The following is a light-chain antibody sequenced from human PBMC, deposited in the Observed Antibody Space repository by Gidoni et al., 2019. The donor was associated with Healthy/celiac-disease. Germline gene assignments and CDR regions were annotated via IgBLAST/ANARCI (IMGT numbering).Light chain of an antibody. V-gene: IGKV1-39*01. Sequence: DIQITLSPASLSASVGDRVTIPCRASQSISSYLTWYQQKPGKAPKLLIYAASSLHSGIPARFSGSGSGTEFTLTISSLQPEDFAAYYCQQNYSTPTFGEGTRVEIK. CDR3: QQNYSTPT. CDR1: QSISSY. J-gene: IGKJ5*01. CDR2: AAS.